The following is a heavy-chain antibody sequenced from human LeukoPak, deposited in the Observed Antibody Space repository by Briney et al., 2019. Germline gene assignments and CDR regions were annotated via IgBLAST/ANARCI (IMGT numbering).Heavy chain of an antibody. Sequence: GGSLRLSCAASGFTFDDYAMHWVRQAPGKGLEWVSGISWNSGSIGYADSVKGRFTISRDNAKNSLYLQMNSLRAEDTASYYCAKDIGGNSNYWGQGTLVTVSS. CDR2: ISWNSGSI. CDR1: GFTFDDYA. D-gene: IGHD4-23*01. J-gene: IGHJ4*02. CDR3: AKDIGGNSNY. V-gene: IGHV3-9*01.